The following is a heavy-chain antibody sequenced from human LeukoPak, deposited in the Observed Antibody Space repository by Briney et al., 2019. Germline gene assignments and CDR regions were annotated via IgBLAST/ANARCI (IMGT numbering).Heavy chain of an antibody. CDR2: INHSGST. V-gene: IGHV4-34*01. CDR3: ASRRLYGRHLLNGPFDY. Sequence: PSETLSLTCAVYGGSFSGYYWSWICQPPGKGLEWIGEINHSGSTNYNPSLKSRVTISVDTSKNQFSLKLSSVTAADTAVYYCASRRLYGRHLLNGPFDYWGQGTLVTVSS. D-gene: IGHD2-8*01. J-gene: IGHJ4*02. CDR1: GGSFSGYY.